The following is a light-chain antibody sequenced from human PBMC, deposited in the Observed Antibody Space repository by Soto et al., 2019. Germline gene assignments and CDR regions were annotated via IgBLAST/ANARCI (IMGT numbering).Light chain of an antibody. Sequence: DIQMTQSPPTLSASVGDRATITCRASQSVNIFVAWYQQRPGKAPKLLIYAASSLASGLPSRFTGSGSGTEFTLTISSLQPDDLATYYCQQYHAYPRTFGQGTKGEIK. V-gene: IGKV1-5*03. J-gene: IGKJ1*01. CDR3: QQYHAYPRT. CDR1: QSVNIF. CDR2: AAS.